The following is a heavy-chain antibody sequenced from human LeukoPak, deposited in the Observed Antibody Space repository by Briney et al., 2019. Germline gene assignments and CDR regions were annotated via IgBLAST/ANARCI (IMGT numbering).Heavy chain of an antibody. V-gene: IGHV3-11*04. CDR3: ARDGGECIAAAGIEFHYYYYMDV. CDR1: GFTFSDYY. D-gene: IGHD6-13*01. CDR2: ISSSTSTI. Sequence: GGSLRLSCAASGFTFSDYYMSWIRQAPGKGLGWVSYISSSTSTIQYADSVKGRFTISRDNAKNSLYLQMNSLRAEDTAVYYCARDGGECIAAAGIEFHYYYYMDVWGKGTTVTVSS. J-gene: IGHJ6*03.